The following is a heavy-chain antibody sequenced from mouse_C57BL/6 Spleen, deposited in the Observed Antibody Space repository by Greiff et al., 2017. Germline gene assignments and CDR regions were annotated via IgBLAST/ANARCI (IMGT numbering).Heavy chain of an antibody. CDR1: GYAFSSYW. Sequence: VKLMESGAELVKPGASVKISCKASGYAFSSYWMNWVKQRPGKGLEWIGQIYPGDGDTNYNGKFKGKATLTADKSSSTAYMQLSSLTSEDSAVYFCARGELGRGYFDYWGQGTTLTVSS. CDR3: ARGELGRGYFDY. V-gene: IGHV1-80*01. J-gene: IGHJ2*01. CDR2: IYPGDGDT. D-gene: IGHD4-1*01.